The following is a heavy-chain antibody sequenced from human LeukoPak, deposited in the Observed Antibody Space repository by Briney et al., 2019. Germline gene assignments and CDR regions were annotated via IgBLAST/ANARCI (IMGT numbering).Heavy chain of an antibody. D-gene: IGHD6-13*01. CDR3: AKDLGYSSSWYNGY. J-gene: IGHJ4*02. Sequence: GGSLRLSCAASGFTFSSYAMSWVRQAPGKGPEWVSAISGSGGSTYYADSVKGRFTISRDNSKNTLYLQMNSLRAEDTAVYYCAKDLGYSSSWYNGYWGQGTLVTVSS. CDR1: GFTFSSYA. V-gene: IGHV3-23*01. CDR2: ISGSGGST.